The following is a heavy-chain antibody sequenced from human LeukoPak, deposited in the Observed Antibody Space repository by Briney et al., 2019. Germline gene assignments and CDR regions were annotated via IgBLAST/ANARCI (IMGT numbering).Heavy chain of an antibody. V-gene: IGHV3-9*01. J-gene: IGHJ4*02. D-gene: IGHD6-13*01. CDR3: AKPPESYSSSGPLWY. CDR2: ISWNSFSI. CDR1: GFSFDDYA. Sequence: GGSLRLSCAAAGFSFDDYAMHWVRLAPGKGLEWVSGISWNSFSIGYADSVKGRFTISRDNAKKSLYLQMNSLRTEDTALYYCAKPPESYSSSGPLWYWGQGTLVTVSS.